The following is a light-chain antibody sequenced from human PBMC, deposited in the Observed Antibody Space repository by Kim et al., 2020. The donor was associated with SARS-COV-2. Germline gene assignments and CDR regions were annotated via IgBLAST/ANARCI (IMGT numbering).Light chain of an antibody. J-gene: IGKJ4*01. Sequence: SVGHRGTITCPAIQGFDLWLALFQQRPGKAPRLLIYCASFLQTGVPSRFSGSGSGTVFTLTINILQPEDFATYSCQQVNSFPLTFGGGTKVDIK. CDR2: CAS. V-gene: IGKV1-12*01. CDR1: QGFDLW. CDR3: QQVNSFPLT.